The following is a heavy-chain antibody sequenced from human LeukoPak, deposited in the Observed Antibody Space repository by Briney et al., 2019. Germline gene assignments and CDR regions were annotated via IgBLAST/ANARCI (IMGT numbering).Heavy chain of an antibody. V-gene: IGHV3-23*01. CDR1: GFTFSSYA. D-gene: IGHD6-6*01. Sequence: PGGSLRLSCAASGFTFSSYAMSWVRQAPGKGLEWVSVISSSGKTYYADSVKGRFTISRDNSKNTMYLQMSSLRAEDTAIYYCAKDRFSSSSAVDFDYWGQGTLVTVSS. CDR3: AKDRFSSSSAVDFDY. CDR2: ISSSGKT. J-gene: IGHJ4*02.